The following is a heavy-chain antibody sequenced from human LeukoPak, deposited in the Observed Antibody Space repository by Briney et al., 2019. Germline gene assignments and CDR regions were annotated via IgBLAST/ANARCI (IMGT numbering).Heavy chain of an antibody. CDR3: ARAGLLSTGAYFDY. D-gene: IGHD2-15*01. J-gene: IGHJ4*02. CDR2: IIPILGIA. Sequence: SVKVSCKASGGTFSTYTFSWVRQAPGQGLEWMGRIIPILGIANYAQKFQGRVTITADKSTNTAYMDLSSLRSEDTAVYYCARAGLLSTGAYFDYWGQGTLVTVSS. CDR1: GGTFSTYT. V-gene: IGHV1-69*02.